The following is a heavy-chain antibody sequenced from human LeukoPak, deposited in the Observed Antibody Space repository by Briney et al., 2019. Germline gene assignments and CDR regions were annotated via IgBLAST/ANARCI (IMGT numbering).Heavy chain of an antibody. D-gene: IGHD6-19*01. CDR1: GGSITNSSSF. CDR3: ARRGSGLNWFDP. CDR2: IYYSGRT. Sequence: SETLSLTCTVFGGSITNSSSFWGWIRQPPGKGLEWIGSIYYSGRTYYNSSLKSRVTISVDTSKNQFSLELSSVTAADTAVYYCARRGSGLNWFDPWGQGTLVTVSS. V-gene: IGHV4-39*07. J-gene: IGHJ5*02.